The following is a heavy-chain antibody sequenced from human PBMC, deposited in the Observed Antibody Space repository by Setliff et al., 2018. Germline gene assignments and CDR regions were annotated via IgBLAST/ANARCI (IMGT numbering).Heavy chain of an antibody. Sequence: PSETLSLTCSVSGGSLSGSSDDWGWIRQPPGKGLEWIGSVHYSGTTYYNPSLKSRLTMSVDTSKNQFSLKLTSVTAADTAVYYCARMSGFQYMDVWGKGTTVTAP. J-gene: IGHJ6*03. CDR2: VHYSGTT. CDR1: GGSLSGSSDD. CDR3: ARMSGFQYMDV. V-gene: IGHV4-39*07. D-gene: IGHD3-3*01.